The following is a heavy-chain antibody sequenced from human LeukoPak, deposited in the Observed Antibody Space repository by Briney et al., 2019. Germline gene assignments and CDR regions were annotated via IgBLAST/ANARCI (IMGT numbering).Heavy chain of an antibody. CDR3: AKESGKFDY. V-gene: IGHV3-43*02. J-gene: IGHJ4*02. CDR2: MSADGGSA. CDR1: GLNFGESA. Sequence: PGGCLRLSCVASGLNFGESAMHWVRQAPGKGLEWVSLMSADGGSAFSADSVKGRFSISRDNSKNSLYLQMDGLRSEDTAMYYCAKESGKFDYWGQGTLVVVST.